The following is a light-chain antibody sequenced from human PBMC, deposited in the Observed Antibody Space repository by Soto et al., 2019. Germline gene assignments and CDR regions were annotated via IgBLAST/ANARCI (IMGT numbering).Light chain of an antibody. CDR1: QSVSSSY. Sequence: IEVNNSPVALSLSRGQRSTLACVAIQSVSSSYLAWYQQKPGQAPRLLIYGASSRATGIPDRFSGSGSGTEFTLTISSLQPDDFATYYCQQYRGFSPSAFGQGTKVDIK. J-gene: IGKJ2*01. V-gene: IGKV3-20*01. CDR2: GAS. CDR3: QQYRGFSPSA.